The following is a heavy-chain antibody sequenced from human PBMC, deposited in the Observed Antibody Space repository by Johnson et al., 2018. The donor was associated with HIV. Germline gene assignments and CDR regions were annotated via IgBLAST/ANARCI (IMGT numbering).Heavy chain of an antibody. J-gene: IGHJ3*02. CDR2: IRYDGSNK. D-gene: IGHD5-24*01. CDR1: GFTFSSYG. Sequence: VQLVESGGGLVQPGGSLRLSCLASGFTFSSYGMHWVRQAPGKGLEWVAFIRYDGSNKYYADSVKGRFTISRDDARNTLYLQMNSLRIEDTGLYYCAKDGDDGDGPDGTKGAFDIWGQGTMVTVSS. V-gene: IGHV3-30*02. CDR3: AKDGDDGDGPDGTKGAFDI.